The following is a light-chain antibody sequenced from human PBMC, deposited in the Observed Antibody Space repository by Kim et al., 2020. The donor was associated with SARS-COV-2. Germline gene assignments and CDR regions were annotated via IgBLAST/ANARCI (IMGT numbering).Light chain of an antibody. CDR1: QSVSSN. J-gene: IGKJ2*01. V-gene: IGKV3D-15*01. Sequence: VSPGERAPLSCRASQSVSSNLAWYQHKPGQAPRLLIYGASTRATGIPARFSGSGSGTEFTLTISSLQSEDFATYYCQQYNDWPPATFGQGTKLEI. CDR2: GAS. CDR3: QQYNDWPPAT.